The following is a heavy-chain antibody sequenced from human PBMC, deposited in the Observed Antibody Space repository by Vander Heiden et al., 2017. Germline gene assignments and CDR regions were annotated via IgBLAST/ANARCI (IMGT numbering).Heavy chain of an antibody. Sequence: QVQLLQSGAEVKKPGASVKVSCKASGYTFTSYDINWVRQATGQGLEWMGGMNPNSGNTGYAQKFQGRVTMTRNTSISTAYMELSSLRSEDTAVYYCARGSALLWFGELFRKGYYYGMDVWGQGTTVTVS. J-gene: IGHJ6*02. CDR3: ARGSALLWFGELFRKGYYYGMDV. CDR1: GYTFTSYD. D-gene: IGHD3-10*01. CDR2: MNPNSGNT. V-gene: IGHV1-8*01.